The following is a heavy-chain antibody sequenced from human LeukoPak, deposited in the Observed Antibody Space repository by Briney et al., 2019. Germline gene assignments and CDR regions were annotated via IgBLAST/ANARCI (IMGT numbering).Heavy chain of an antibody. V-gene: IGHV3-21*01. Sequence: GSLRLSFAASGFTFSSYSMNWVRQAPGKGLEGVSSISSRRSYIYYADSVKGRFTISRDNAKNSLYLQMNSLRAEDTAVYYCARDLCSGGSCYSVYDYWGQGTLVTVSS. CDR1: GFTFSSYS. J-gene: IGHJ4*02. CDR3: ARDLCSGGSCYSVYDY. CDR2: ISSRRSYI. D-gene: IGHD2-15*01.